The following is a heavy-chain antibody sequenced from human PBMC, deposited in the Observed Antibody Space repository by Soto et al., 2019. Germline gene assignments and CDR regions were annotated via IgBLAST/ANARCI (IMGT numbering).Heavy chain of an antibody. D-gene: IGHD2-15*01. V-gene: IGHV1-69*13. Sequence: GASVKVSCKASGGTFSSYAISWVRQAPGQGLEWMGGIIPIFGTANYAQKFQGRVTITADESTSTAYMELSSLRSEDTAVYYCAFTPTRRSYYYYYGMDVWGQGTTVTVSS. J-gene: IGHJ6*02. CDR2: IIPIFGTA. CDR1: GGTFSSYA. CDR3: AFTPTRRSYYYYYGMDV.